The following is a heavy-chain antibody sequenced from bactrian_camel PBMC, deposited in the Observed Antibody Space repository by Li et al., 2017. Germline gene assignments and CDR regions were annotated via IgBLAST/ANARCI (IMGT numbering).Heavy chain of an antibody. CDR1: GFDFRTYA. Sequence: VQLVESGGGLVQPGGSLRLSYAASGFDFRTYAMSWVRQAPGKEREEVANLYSERTYTYYTDSVKGRFTISQDYAKNTVYLQMNSLKSEDTAMYYCAADREGHCLYLHERRNWGQGTQVTVS. CDR2: LYSERTYT. V-gene: IGHV3S40*01. J-gene: IGHJ4*01. CDR3: AADREGHCLYLHERRN. D-gene: IGHD2*01.